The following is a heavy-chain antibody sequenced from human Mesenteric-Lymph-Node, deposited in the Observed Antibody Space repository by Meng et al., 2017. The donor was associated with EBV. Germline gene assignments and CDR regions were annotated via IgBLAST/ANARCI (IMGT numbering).Heavy chain of an antibody. CDR1: GGSISRTRSY. D-gene: IGHD5-24*01. CDR3: ARLLGGNYFNNWFDP. Sequence: LLWGPARLSPTRTRSSSCTVPGGSISRTRSYWGWLRQPPGKGLEWIGRVYYSGSTYYTPSLKSRVTISVDTSKNQFSLKLNSLTAADTAVYYCARLLGGNYFNNWFDPWGQGTLVTVSS. J-gene: IGHJ5*02. V-gene: IGHV4-39*07. CDR2: VYYSGST.